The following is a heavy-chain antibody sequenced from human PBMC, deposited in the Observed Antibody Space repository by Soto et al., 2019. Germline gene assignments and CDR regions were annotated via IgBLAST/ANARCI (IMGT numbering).Heavy chain of an antibody. CDR3: AARYDSSGLPVWFDS. Sequence: EVQLLESGGGLVQPGGSLRLSCAASGFTFSDYAMGWVRQAPGKGLECVSGISGSGGTTYYADSVKGRFTISRDNSKKTLYLQLNSLGAEDTALYYCAARYDSSGLPVWFDSWGQGTLVTVSS. V-gene: IGHV3-23*01. CDR1: GFTFSDYA. D-gene: IGHD6-19*01. J-gene: IGHJ5*01. CDR2: ISGSGGTT.